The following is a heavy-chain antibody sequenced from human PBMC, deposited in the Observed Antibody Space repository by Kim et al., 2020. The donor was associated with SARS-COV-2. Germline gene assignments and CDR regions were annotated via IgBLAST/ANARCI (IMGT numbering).Heavy chain of an antibody. Sequence: GGSLRLSCAASGFTFSSYGMHWVRQAPGKGLEWVAVIWYDGSNKYYADSVKGRFTISRDNSKNTLYLQMNSLRAEDTAVYYCARDLYYDFWSGYYRADYYYGMAVWGQGTTVSVSS. CDR1: GFTFSSYG. D-gene: IGHD3-3*01. CDR3: ARDLYYDFWSGYYRADYYYGMAV. CDR2: IWYDGSNK. V-gene: IGHV3-33*01. J-gene: IGHJ6*02.